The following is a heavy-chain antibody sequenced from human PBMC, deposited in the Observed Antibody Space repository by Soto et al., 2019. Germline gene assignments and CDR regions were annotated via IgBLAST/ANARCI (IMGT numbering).Heavy chain of an antibody. CDR2: SSAYNGNT. D-gene: IGHD3-3*01. V-gene: IGHV1-18*01. CDR3: ARDKILDV. Sequence: ASVKGSCKAAGYTFTSYGISWVRQAPGRGREGMGGSSAYNGNTNYAQKFQGRVIMTTDTSTSTAYMELRNLRSDDTGVYYCARDKILDVWGQGTTVTVSS. CDR1: GYTFTSYG. J-gene: IGHJ6*02.